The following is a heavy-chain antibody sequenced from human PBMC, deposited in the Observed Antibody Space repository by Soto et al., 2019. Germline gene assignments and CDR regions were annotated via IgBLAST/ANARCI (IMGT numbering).Heavy chain of an antibody. CDR1: GYTFTGYY. J-gene: IGHJ6*02. CDR3: ARDQSAYYDFWSGFHYYYGMDV. CDR2: INPNSGGT. D-gene: IGHD3-3*01. Sequence: VQLVQSGAEVKKPGASVKVSCKASGYTFTGYYMHWVRQAPGQGLEWMGWINPNSGGTNYAQKFQGWVTMTRDTSISTAYMELSRLRSDDTAVYYCARDQSAYYDFWSGFHYYYGMDVWGQGTTVTVSS. V-gene: IGHV1-2*04.